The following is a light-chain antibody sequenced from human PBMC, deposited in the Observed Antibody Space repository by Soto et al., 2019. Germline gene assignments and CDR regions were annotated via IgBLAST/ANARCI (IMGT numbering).Light chain of an antibody. CDR2: DAS. CDR3: QQRSDWPST. CDR1: QGVSSY. Sequence: DIVLTQSPATLSLSPGERATLSCRASQGVSSYLAWYQQKPGQAPRLLIYDASNRATGIPARFSGSGSGTDFTLTISSLEPDDFAVYYCQQRSDWPSTFGGGTKVQIK. J-gene: IGKJ4*01. V-gene: IGKV3-11*01.